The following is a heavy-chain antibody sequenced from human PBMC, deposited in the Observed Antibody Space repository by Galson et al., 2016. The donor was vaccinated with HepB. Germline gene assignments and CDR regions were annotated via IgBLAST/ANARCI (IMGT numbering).Heavy chain of an antibody. Sequence: LRLSCAASGFTFGSYAMTWVRQAPGKGLEWVSIISGSGHKTYYTDSVRGRFTISRDNSENTLYLQMNTLQAEDTATYYCAKSSDFWTDRPRDHWGQGSLVTVSS. D-gene: IGHD3/OR15-3a*01. J-gene: IGHJ4*02. CDR2: ISGSGHKT. CDR3: AKSSDFWTDRPRDH. CDR1: GFTFGSYA. V-gene: IGHV3-23*01.